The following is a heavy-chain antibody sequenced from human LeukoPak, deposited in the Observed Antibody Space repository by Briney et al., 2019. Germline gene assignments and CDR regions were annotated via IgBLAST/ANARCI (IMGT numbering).Heavy chain of an antibody. Sequence: GGSLRLSCAASGFTFSSYAMYWVRQAPGNGLEWVAVISYDGSNKYYADSVKGRFTNSRDNSKNTLYLQMNSLRAEDTAVYYCARDPGVMISGAADYWGQRTLVTVSS. CDR1: GFTFSSYA. D-gene: IGHD3-22*01. CDR2: ISYDGSNK. J-gene: IGHJ4*02. CDR3: ARDPGVMISGAADY. V-gene: IGHV3-30-3*01.